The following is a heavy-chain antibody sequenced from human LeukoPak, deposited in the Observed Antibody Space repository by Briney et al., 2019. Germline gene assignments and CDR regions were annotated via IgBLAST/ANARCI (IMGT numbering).Heavy chain of an antibody. D-gene: IGHD3-3*02. J-gene: IGHJ4*02. CDR2: IFGNGRNT. V-gene: IGHV3-23*01. CDR1: GFTFNNYA. Sequence: GGSLRLSCAASGFTFNNYAMIWVRQAPGKGLEWVSAIFGNGRNTYYADSVKGRFTISRDNSKNTLYLQMNSLRVEDTAIYYCAKSEIRPFKAFRWGQGTLLAVSS. CDR3: AKSEIRPFKAFR.